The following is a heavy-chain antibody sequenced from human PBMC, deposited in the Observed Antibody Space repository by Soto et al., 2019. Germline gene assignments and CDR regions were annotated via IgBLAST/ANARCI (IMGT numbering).Heavy chain of an antibody. V-gene: IGHV1-69*06. CDR2: IIPIFGTA. D-gene: IGHD3-3*01. CDR1: GGTFSSYA. CDR3: ARNCDFWSGYFYYYYYGMDV. J-gene: IGHJ6*02. Sequence: ASVKVSCKASGGTFSSYAISWVRQAPGQGLEWMGGIIPIFGTASYAQKFQGRVTITADKSTSTAYMELSSLRSEDTAVYYCARNCDFWSGYFYYYYYGMDVWGQGTTVTVSS.